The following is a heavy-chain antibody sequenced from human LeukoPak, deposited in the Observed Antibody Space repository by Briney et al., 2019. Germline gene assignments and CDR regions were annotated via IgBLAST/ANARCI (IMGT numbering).Heavy chain of an antibody. V-gene: IGHV3-30*18. Sequence: PGGSLRLSCAASGFTFSSYGMHWVRQAPGKGLEWVAVISYDGSNKYYADSVKGRFTISRDNSKNTLYLQMNSLRAEDTAVYYCAKTPGTSSAPWYFDLWGRGTLVTVSS. D-gene: IGHD2-2*01. CDR1: GFTFSSYG. CDR3: AKTPGTSSAPWYFDL. CDR2: ISYDGSNK. J-gene: IGHJ2*01.